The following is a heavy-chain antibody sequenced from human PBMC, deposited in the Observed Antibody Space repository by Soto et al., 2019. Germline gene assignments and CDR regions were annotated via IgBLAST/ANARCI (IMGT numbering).Heavy chain of an antibody. Sequence: QVQLVESGGGVVQPGGSLRLSCAASGFTVGNYGMHWVRQAPGKGLEWVAVIWYDGNNKSYRDSVKGRFTISRDNSKNTVDLQMSSLRGEDTAVYYCARGDAWTDEAFDIWGQGTMVTVSS. V-gene: IGHV3-33*01. CDR2: IWYDGNNK. CDR1: GFTVGNYG. J-gene: IGHJ3*02. CDR3: ARGDAWTDEAFDI. D-gene: IGHD5-12*01.